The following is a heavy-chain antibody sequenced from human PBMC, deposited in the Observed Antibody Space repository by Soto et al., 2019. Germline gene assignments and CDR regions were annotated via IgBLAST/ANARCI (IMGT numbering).Heavy chain of an antibody. J-gene: IGHJ6*02. CDR3: WKDSPDILTGFLGYYGIDV. V-gene: IGHV3-23*01. CDR2: ISGSGGST. Sequence: EVQLLESGGGLVQPGGSLRLSCAASGFTFSSYAMSWVRQAPGKGLEWVSAISGSGGSTYYADSVKGRFTISRDNSKNQLYLQMNSLRGEDTAVYYCWKDSPDILTGFLGYYGIDVWGQGTTVTVSS. D-gene: IGHD3-9*01. CDR1: GFTFSSYA.